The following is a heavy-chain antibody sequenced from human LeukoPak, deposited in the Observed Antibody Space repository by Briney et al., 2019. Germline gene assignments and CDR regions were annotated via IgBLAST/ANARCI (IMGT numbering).Heavy chain of an antibody. Sequence: GSLRLSCAASGFTFSSYGMHWVRQAPGKGLEWVAVISYDGSNKYYADSVKGRFTISRDNSKNTLYLQMNSLRAEDTAVYYCAREVEREGFDYWAREPWSPSPQ. CDR1: GFTFSSYG. CDR3: AREVEREGFDY. J-gene: IGHJ4*02. D-gene: IGHD5-24*01. CDR2: ISYDGSNK. V-gene: IGHV3-30*03.